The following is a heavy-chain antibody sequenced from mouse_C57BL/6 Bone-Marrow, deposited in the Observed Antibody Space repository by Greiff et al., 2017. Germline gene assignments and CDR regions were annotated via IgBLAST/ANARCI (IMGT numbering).Heavy chain of an antibody. Sequence: VQLQQPGAELVRPGSSVKMSCKASGYTFTSYWMNWVKQRPIQGLEWIGNIDPSDSETHYKQKFKDKATLTVDKSSSTAYMELSSLTSEDAAVYNGARSCSYIDYWGQGTSLTVSS. CDR3: ARSCSYIDY. J-gene: IGHJ2*02. V-gene: IGHV1-52*01. CDR1: GYTFTSYW. CDR2: IDPSDSET.